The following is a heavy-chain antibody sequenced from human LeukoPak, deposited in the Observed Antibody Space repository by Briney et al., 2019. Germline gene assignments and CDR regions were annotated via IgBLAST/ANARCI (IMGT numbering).Heavy chain of an antibody. CDR2: ISFSGANT. J-gene: IGHJ4*02. CDR1: GFGFKDAA. Sequence: QTAGSLTLSCAASGFGFKDAAMTWVRQAPGKALEWVSLISFSGANTYYADSVKGRFTISRDNSKSTVSLQMNSLRAEDTAMYYCVKDIQLSYWGRGTLVTVSS. D-gene: IGHD3-16*02. CDR3: VKDIQLSY. V-gene: IGHV3-23*01.